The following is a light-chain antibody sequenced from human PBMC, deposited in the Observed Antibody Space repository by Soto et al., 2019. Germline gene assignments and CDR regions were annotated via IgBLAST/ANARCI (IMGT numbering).Light chain of an antibody. J-gene: IGLJ1*01. CDR1: TSDIGSNT. CDR3: GSWDSSLSAYV. Sequence: QSVLTQPPSASGTPGQRVTISCSGSTSDIGSNTVNWYQQLPGTAPKLLIYRTDHRPSGIPDRFSGSKSGTSASLDISGLQSEDEADYYCGSWDSSLSAYVFGTGTKLTVL. CDR2: RTD. V-gene: IGLV1-44*01.